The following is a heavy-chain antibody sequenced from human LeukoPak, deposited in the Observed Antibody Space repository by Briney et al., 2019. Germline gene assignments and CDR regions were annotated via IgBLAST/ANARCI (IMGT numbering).Heavy chain of an antibody. J-gene: IGHJ6*03. V-gene: IGHV1-2*02. D-gene: IGHD3-10*01. CDR1: GYTFTGYY. CDR3: AGVGTMVRGATYYYYYYYMGV. CDR2: INPNSGGT. Sequence: ASVKVSCKASGYTFTGYYMHWVRQAPGQGLEWMGWINPNSGGTNYAQKFQGRVTMTGDTSISTAYMELSRLRSDDTAVYYCAGVGTMVRGATYYYYYYYMGVWGKGTTVTVSS.